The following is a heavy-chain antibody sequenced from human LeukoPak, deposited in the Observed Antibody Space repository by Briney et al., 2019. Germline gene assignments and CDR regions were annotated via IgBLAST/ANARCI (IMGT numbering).Heavy chain of an antibody. CDR1: GFTFSSYA. J-gene: IGHJ4*02. CDR3: ARDSSMLRGPLVIYYFDF. Sequence: QTGGSLRLSCAASGFTFSSYAMSWVRQAPGEGLEWVSTISGGGDATYYADSVKGRFTISRDNSKNTLYLQMNSLRVEDTAVYYCARDSSMLRGPLVIYYFDFWGQGTLVTVSS. V-gene: IGHV3-23*01. CDR2: ISGGGDAT. D-gene: IGHD3-10*01.